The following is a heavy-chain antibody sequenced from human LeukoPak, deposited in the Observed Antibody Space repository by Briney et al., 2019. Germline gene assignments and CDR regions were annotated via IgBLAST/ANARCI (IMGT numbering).Heavy chain of an antibody. D-gene: IGHD3-22*01. J-gene: IGHJ3*02. Sequence: LGASVKVSCKASGYTFTSYAMNWVRQAPGQGLEWMGWINTNTGNPTYAQGFTGRFVFSLDTSVSTAYLQISSLKAEDTAVYYCASLYYYDSSGSDDAFDIWGQGTMVTVSS. CDR1: GYTFTSYA. V-gene: IGHV7-4-1*02. CDR3: ASLYYYDSSGSDDAFDI. CDR2: INTNTGNP.